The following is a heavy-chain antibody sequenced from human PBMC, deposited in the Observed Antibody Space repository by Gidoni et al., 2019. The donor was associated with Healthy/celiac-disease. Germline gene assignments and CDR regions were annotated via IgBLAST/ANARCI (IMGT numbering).Heavy chain of an antibody. Sequence: PGSSVKVSCKASGGTFSSYAISWVRQAPGQGLEWMGGIIPIFGTANYAQKFQGRVTITADESTSTAYMELSSLRSEDTAVYYCARPSAVGALGHHLGYWGQGTLVTVSS. V-gene: IGHV1-69*01. CDR2: IIPIFGTA. CDR1: GGTFSSYA. J-gene: IGHJ4*02. D-gene: IGHD6-19*01. CDR3: ARPSAVGALGHHLGY.